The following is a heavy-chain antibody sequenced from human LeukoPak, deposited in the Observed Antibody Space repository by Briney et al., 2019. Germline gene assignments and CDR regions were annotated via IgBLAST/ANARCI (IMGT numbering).Heavy chain of an antibody. V-gene: IGHV3-21*01. CDR3: ARAPRTGTTDPIDY. CDR1: GFTFSDYF. Sequence: PGGSLRLSCAASGFTFSDYFMNWVRQAPGKGLEWVSSISSSSTYIYYADSVKGRFTISRDNAKNSLYLQMNGLRVEDTAVYYCARAPRTGTTDPIDYWGQGTLVTVSS. J-gene: IGHJ4*02. CDR2: ISSSSTYI. D-gene: IGHD1-7*01.